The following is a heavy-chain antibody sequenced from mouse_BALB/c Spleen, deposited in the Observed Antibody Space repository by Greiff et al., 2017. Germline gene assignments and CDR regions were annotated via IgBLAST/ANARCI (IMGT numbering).Heavy chain of an antibody. V-gene: IGHV7-3*02. J-gene: IGHJ3*01. CDR1: GFTFTDYY. D-gene: IGHD2-14*01. CDR2: IRNKANGYTT. CDR3: ARDYRYDGAWFAY. Sequence: DVKLQESGGGLVQPGGSLRLSCATSGFTFTDYYMSWVRQPPGKALEWLGFIRNKANGYTTEYSASVKGRFTISRDNSQSILYLQMNTLRAEDSATYYCARDYRYDGAWFAYWGQGTLVTVSA.